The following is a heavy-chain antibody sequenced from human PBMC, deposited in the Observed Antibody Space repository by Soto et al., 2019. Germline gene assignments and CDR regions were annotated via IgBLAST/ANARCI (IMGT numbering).Heavy chain of an antibody. CDR1: GFTVSRYA. J-gene: IGHJ4*02. D-gene: IGHD5-12*01. CDR3: AKVREWLRFSYFDY. Sequence: GGSLRLFCAASGFTVSRYAMSWVRQAPGKGLEWVSGMSGSGGTTYYADSVKGRFTISRDNSKNTLYLQMNSLRAEDTALYYCAKVREWLRFSYFDYRGEGPLLTVS. CDR2: MSGSGGTT. V-gene: IGHV3-23*01.